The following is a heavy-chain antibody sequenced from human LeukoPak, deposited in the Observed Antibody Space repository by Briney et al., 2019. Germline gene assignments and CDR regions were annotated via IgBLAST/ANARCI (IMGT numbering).Heavy chain of an antibody. J-gene: IGHJ5*02. CDR2: IKHSGSN. CDR3: AKVNWSVSFDHWFDP. CDR1: GGSFSGYY. Sequence: PSETLSLTCAVYGGSFSGYYWRWIRQPPGKGLEWMGEIKHSGSNNYNPSRKSRLTISEATSKNQFSLKLSSVTAAEPAVYYCAKVNWSVSFDHWFDPWGQGTLVSVSS. V-gene: IGHV4-34*01. D-gene: IGHD1-1*01.